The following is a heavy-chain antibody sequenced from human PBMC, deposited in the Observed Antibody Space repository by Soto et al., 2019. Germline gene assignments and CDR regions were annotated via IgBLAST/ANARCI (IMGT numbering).Heavy chain of an antibody. D-gene: IGHD6-6*01. J-gene: IGHJ4*02. Sequence: SETLSLRWSVAGGSSSSYDGSWIRQPPGKGLEWIGYIYYSGSTNYNPSLKSRVTISVDTSKNQFSLKLSSVTAADTAVYYCASFEYSSSWAYFDYWGQGTLVTVSS. V-gene: IGHV4-59*08. CDR2: IYYSGST. CDR1: GGSSSSYD. CDR3: ASFEYSSSWAYFDY.